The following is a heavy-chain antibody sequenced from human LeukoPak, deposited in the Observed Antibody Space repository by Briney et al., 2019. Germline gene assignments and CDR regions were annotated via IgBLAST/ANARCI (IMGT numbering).Heavy chain of an antibody. CDR1: GGSISSYY. V-gene: IGHV4-59*12. D-gene: IGHD3-22*01. CDR2: IHYRGST. J-gene: IGHJ4*02. Sequence: SETLSLTCTVSGGSISSYYWSWIRQPPGKGLEWIGYIHYRGSTNYNPSLKSRVTISADTSKNQFSLKLSSVTAADTAVYYCARGWGYYDSSGYYARQLDYWGQGTLVTVSS. CDR3: ARGWGYYDSSGYYARQLDY.